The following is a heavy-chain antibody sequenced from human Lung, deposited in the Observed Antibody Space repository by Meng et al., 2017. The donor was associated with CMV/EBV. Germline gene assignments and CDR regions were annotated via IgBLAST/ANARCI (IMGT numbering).Heavy chain of an antibody. CDR1: GDIVSSNSAA. V-gene: IGHV6-1*01. D-gene: IGHD4-23*01. Sequence: VTLQQSGPGLVKPPQTPSLPWAISGDIVSSNSAAWHWIRQSPSRGLEWLGRTYYRSKWYHEYAVSVKSRITISPDTPKNQFSLQLNSMTPEDTAVYYCARGINGGCGDWGQGTLVTVSS. CDR3: ARGINGGCGD. J-gene: IGHJ4*02. CDR2: TYYRSKWYH.